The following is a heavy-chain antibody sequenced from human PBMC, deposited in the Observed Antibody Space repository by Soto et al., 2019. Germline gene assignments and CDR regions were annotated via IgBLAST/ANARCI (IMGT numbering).Heavy chain of an antibody. CDR2: IYWNDDK. CDR3: AHRPITMVSNWFDP. CDR1: GFSLSTSGVG. Sequence: SGPTLVNPTQTLTLTCTFSGFSLSTSGVGVGWIRQPPGKALEWLALIYWNDDKRYSPSLKSRLTITKDTSKNQVVLKMTNMDPVDTATYYCAHRPITMVSNWFDPWGKGILVTVSS. V-gene: IGHV2-5*01. J-gene: IGHJ5*02. D-gene: IGHD3-10*01.